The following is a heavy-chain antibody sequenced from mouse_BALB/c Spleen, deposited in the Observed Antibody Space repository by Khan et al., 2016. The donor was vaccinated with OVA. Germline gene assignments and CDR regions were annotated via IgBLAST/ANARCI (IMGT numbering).Heavy chain of an antibody. CDR1: GFSLTNYG. J-gene: IGHJ4*01. CDR2: LWSDGST. D-gene: IGHD2-10*01. CDR3: ARQPYYHYNIMDY. Sequence: QVQLKESGPGLVAPSQSLSITCTISGFSLTNYGVHWVRQPPGKGLEWLVVLWSDGSTTYNSDLKSRLIISKDNSKSQVFLKMNSLQTDDTAMYYCARQPYYHYNIMDYWGQGTSVTVSS. V-gene: IGHV2-6-1*01.